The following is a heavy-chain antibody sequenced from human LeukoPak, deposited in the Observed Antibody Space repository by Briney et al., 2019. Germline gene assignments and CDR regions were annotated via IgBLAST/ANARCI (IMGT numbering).Heavy chain of an antibody. CDR1: GGSISSYY. CDR3: ARATTTFDD. Sequence: SETLSLTCSVSGGSISSYYWSWIRQPPGKGPEWIGYIPDSGSTNYKPSLKSRVTISLDTSKNQFTLRLTSVTTADTAVYFCARATTTFDDWGPGTLVTVSS. D-gene: IGHD4-11*01. V-gene: IGHV4-59*01. CDR2: IPDSGST. J-gene: IGHJ4*02.